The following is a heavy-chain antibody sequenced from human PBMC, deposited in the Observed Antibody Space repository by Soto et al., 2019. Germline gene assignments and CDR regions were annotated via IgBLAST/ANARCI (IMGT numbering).Heavy chain of an antibody. J-gene: IGHJ6*02. CDR3: ARGPDYDILTGPNLGMDV. CDR1: GGTFSSYT. Sequence: QVQLVQSGAEVKKPGSSVKVSCTASGGTFSSYTISWVRQAPGQGLEWMGRIIPSLGIANYAQKFQGRVTITADKSTSTAYMELSSLRSEATAVYYCARGPDYDILTGPNLGMDVWGQGTPVTVSS. D-gene: IGHD3-9*01. CDR2: IIPSLGIA. V-gene: IGHV1-69*02.